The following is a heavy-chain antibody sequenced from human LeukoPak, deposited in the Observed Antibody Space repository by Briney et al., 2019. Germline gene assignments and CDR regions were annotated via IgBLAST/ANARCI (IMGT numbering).Heavy chain of an antibody. Sequence: TGGSLRLSCAASGFTFDDYAMHWVRHTPGKGLEWVAGITWNRDNIGYGDSVKGRFTISRDNVKNVLYLQMNSLRPEDTALYYCAKDLSSAITSALVLDVWGQGTTV. V-gene: IGHV3-9*01. CDR3: AKDLSSAITSALVLDV. D-gene: IGHD3-22*01. CDR1: GFTFDDYA. J-gene: IGHJ6*02. CDR2: ITWNRDNI.